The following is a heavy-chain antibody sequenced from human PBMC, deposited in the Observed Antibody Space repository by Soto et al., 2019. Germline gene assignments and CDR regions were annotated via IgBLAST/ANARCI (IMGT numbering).Heavy chain of an antibody. J-gene: IGHJ6*03. CDR3: ARALYCSGGSCPGLNYYYYYYMDV. CDR2: INAGNGNT. D-gene: IGHD2-15*01. CDR1: GYTFTSYA. Sequence: ASVKVSCKASGYTFTSYAMHWVRQAPGQRLEWMGRINAGNGNTKYSRKFQGRVTITRDTSASTAYMELSSLRSEDTAVYYCARALYCSGGSCPGLNYYYYYYMDVWGKGTTVTVSS. V-gene: IGHV1-3*01.